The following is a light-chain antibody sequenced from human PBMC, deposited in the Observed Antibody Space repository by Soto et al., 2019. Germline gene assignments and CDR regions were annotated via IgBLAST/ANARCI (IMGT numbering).Light chain of an antibody. CDR1: QSVSSSY. J-gene: IGKJ1*01. Sequence: IVCTLSSGTLSVTPAERATLSCRAIQSVSSSYLAWYQQKPGQAPRLLIYGASSRATGIPDRFSGSGSGTDFTLTISRLEPEDFAVYYCQQYGSATGWTFGQGAKVDIK. V-gene: IGKV3-20*01. CDR3: QQYGSATGWT. CDR2: GAS.